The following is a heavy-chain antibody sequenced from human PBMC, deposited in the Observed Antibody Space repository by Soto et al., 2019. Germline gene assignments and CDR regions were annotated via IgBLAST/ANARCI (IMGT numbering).Heavy chain of an antibody. Sequence: SSETLCLTCAVYGGSCSGYYGSWIRQPPGKGLEWIGEINHSGSTNYNPSLKSRVTISVDTSKNQFSLKLSSVTAADTAVYYCARGRGGWYPYNWFDPWGQGTLVTVS. J-gene: IGHJ5*02. V-gene: IGHV4-34*01. D-gene: IGHD6-19*01. CDR3: ARGRGGWYPYNWFDP. CDR2: INHSGST. CDR1: GGSCSGYY.